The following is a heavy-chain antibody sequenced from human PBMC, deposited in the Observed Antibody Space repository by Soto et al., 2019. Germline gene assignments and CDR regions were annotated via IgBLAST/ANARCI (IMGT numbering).Heavy chain of an antibody. V-gene: IGHV4-34*01. J-gene: IGHJ6*02. Sequence: SETLSLTCAVYGGSFSGYYWSWIRQPPGKGLEWIGEINHSGSTNYNPSLKSRVTISVDTSKNQFSLKLSSVTAADTAVYYCARGQRMGIGVGYYYYGMDVWGQGTTVTVSS. CDR2: INHSGST. CDR1: GGSFSGYY. D-gene: IGHD1-26*01. CDR3: ARGQRMGIGVGYYYYGMDV.